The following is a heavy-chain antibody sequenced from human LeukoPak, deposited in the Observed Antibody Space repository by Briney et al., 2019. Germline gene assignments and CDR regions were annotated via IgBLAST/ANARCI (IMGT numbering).Heavy chain of an antibody. Sequence: ASVKVSCKASGYTFTDYYIRWVRQAPGQGLEWMGWINPNSGGTNYAQKFQGRVTMTRDTSISAAYMDLSSLRSDDTAVYYCARHRSSGRDFDYWGQGTLVTVSS. V-gene: IGHV1-2*02. CDR3: ARHRSSGRDFDY. CDR1: GYTFTDYY. D-gene: IGHD6-19*01. CDR2: INPNSGGT. J-gene: IGHJ4*02.